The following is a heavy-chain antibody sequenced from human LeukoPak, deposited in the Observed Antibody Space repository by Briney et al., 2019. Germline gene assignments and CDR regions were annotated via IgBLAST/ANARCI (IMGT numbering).Heavy chain of an antibody. CDR2: INHSGGT. CDR1: GGSFSGYY. V-gene: IGHV4-34*01. J-gene: IGHJ3*02. CDR3: ASDDYGDLVNAFDI. Sequence: PSETLSLTCAVYGGSFSGYYWSWIRQPPGKGLEWIGEINHSGGTNYNPSLKSLVTISLDTSKNHFSLKLTSVTAADTAVYYCASDDYGDLVNAFDIWGQGTMVTVSS. D-gene: IGHD4-17*01.